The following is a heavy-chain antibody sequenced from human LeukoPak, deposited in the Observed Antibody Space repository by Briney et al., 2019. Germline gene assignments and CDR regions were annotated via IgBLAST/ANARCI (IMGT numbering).Heavy chain of an antibody. CDR2: INTNTGNP. Sequence: ASVKVSCKTSGYTFTSYAISWVRQAPGQGLEWMGWINTNTGNPTYAQGFTGRFVFSLDTSVSTAYLQISSLKAEDTAVYYCARGPAHRYCSGGSCYFFYWGQGTLVTVSS. V-gene: IGHV7-4-1*02. J-gene: IGHJ4*02. CDR1: GYTFTSYA. CDR3: ARGPAHRYCSGGSCYFFY. D-gene: IGHD2-15*01.